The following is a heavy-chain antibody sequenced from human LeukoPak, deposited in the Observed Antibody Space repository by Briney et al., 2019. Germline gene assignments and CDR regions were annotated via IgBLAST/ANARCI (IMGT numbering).Heavy chain of an antibody. CDR2: IYYSGST. CDR3: ARARIAAAGTVRIFYFDY. D-gene: IGHD6-13*01. CDR1: GGSISSYY. J-gene: IGHJ4*02. Sequence: SETLSLTCTVSGGSISSYYWSWIRQPPGKGLEWIGYIYYSGSTNYNPSPKSRVTIPVDTSKNQFSLKLSSVTAADTAVYYCARARIAAAGTVRIFYFDYWGQGTLVTVSS. V-gene: IGHV4-59*01.